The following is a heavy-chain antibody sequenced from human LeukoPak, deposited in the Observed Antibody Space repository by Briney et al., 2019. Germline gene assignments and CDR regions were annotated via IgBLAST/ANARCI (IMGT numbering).Heavy chain of an antibody. CDR1: GFTFSSYA. J-gene: IGHJ4*02. CDR2: ISYDGSNK. Sequence: PGRSLRLSCAASGFTFSSYAMHWVRQAPGKGLEWVAVISYDGSNKYYADSVKGRFTISRDNSKNTLYLQMNSLRAEDTAVYYCARVLLWTAVASGFIYWGQGTLVTVSS. D-gene: IGHD6-19*01. CDR3: ARVLLWTAVASGFIY. V-gene: IGHV3-30*04.